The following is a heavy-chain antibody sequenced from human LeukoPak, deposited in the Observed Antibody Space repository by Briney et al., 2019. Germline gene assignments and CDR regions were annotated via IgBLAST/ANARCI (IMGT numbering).Heavy chain of an antibody. V-gene: IGHV1-18*01. J-gene: IGHJ4*02. CDR2: ISAYNGNT. CDR1: GYTFTSYG. CDR3: ARAVTRYCSSTSCLALGY. Sequence: ASVKVSCKASGYTFTSYGISWVRQAPGQGLEWMGWISAYNGNTNYAQKLQGRVTMTTDTSTSTAYMELSSLRSEDTAVYYCARAVTRYCSSTSCLALGYWGQGTLVTVSS. D-gene: IGHD2-2*01.